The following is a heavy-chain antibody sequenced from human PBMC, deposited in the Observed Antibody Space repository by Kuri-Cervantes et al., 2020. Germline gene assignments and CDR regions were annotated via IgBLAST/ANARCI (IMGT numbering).Heavy chain of an antibody. CDR2: INPNGGGT. J-gene: IGHJ6*03. V-gene: IGHV1-2*02. CDR3: ARAPYYYDSGYYYMDV. CDR1: GYTFTGYY. D-gene: IGHD3-22*01. Sequence: ASVKVSCKASGYTFTGYYMHWVRQAPGQGLEWMGWINPNGGGTHYAQSFQGRVTMTRDTSISTAYMELSRLRSDDTAVYYCARAPYYYDSGYYYMDVWGKGTTVTVSS.